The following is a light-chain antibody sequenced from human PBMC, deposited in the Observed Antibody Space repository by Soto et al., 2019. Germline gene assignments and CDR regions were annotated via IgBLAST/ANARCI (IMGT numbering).Light chain of an antibody. V-gene: IGKV1-9*01. CDR1: QGISSY. CDR2: GAS. CDR3: QQFNSYPLP. J-gene: IGKJ4*02. Sequence: DIQLTQSPSFLSASVGDRVTITCRASQGISSYLAWYQQRPGKAPKLLIYGASTLQSGVPSRFSGSGSGTEFTLTISSLQPEDFTTYYCQQFNSYPLPFGGGTKVEIK.